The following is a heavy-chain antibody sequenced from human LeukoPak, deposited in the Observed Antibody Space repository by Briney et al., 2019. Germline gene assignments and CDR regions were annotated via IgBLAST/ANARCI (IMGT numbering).Heavy chain of an antibody. V-gene: IGHV3-30*18. Sequence: GGSLRLSCAASGFTFGSYGMHWVRQAPGKGLEWVAVISYDGSNKYYADSVKGRFTISRDNSKNTLYLQMNSLRAEDTAVYYCAKDRFLEWLSPSGYFDYWGQGTLVTVSS. D-gene: IGHD3-3*01. CDR1: GFTFGSYG. CDR3: AKDRFLEWLSPSGYFDY. CDR2: ISYDGSNK. J-gene: IGHJ4*02.